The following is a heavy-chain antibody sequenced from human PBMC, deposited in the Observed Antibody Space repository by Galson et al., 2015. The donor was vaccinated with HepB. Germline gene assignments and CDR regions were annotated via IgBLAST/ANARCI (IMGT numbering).Heavy chain of an antibody. CDR3: ARGYWSSGYPWDAFDI. CDR1: GYTFTSYY. D-gene: IGHD3-22*01. Sequence: SVKVSCKASGYTFTSYYMHWVRQAPGQGLEWMGIINPSGGSTSYAQKLQGRVTMTRDTSTSTVYMELSSLRSEDTAVYYCARGYWSSGYPWDAFDIWGQGTMVTVSS. J-gene: IGHJ3*02. CDR2: INPSGGST. V-gene: IGHV1-46*04.